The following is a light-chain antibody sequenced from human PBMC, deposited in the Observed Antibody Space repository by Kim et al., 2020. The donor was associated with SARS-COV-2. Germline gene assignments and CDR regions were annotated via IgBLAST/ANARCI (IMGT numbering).Light chain of an antibody. CDR1: NIGSKS. Sequence: APGKTARITCGRNNIGSKSVRWYQQKPGQAPVLVIYYDSDRPSGIPERFSGSNSGNTATLTISRVEAGDEADYYCQVWDSSSDHWVFGGGTQLTVL. J-gene: IGLJ3*02. CDR3: QVWDSSSDHWV. V-gene: IGLV3-21*04. CDR2: YDS.